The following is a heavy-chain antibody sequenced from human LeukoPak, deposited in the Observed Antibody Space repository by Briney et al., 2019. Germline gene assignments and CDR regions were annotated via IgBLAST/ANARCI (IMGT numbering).Heavy chain of an antibody. CDR2: TYYRSKWDN. CDR1: GESVSSDSAA. V-gene: IGHV6-1*01. CDR3: ARGRWFDP. Sequence: SQTLSLTCAISGESVSSDSAAWNWIRQSPSRGLEWLGRTYYRSKWDNDYAVSVKSRVIINSDTSKNQFSLHLNSVTPEDTAVYYCARGRWFDPWGQGTLVTVSS. J-gene: IGHJ5*02.